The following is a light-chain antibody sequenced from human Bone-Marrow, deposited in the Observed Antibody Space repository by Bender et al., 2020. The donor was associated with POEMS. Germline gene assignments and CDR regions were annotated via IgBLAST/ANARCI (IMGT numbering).Light chain of an antibody. CDR1: SSNIVTNP. J-gene: IGLJ3*02. CDR2: NTN. CDR3: ATWHDSLNGWV. V-gene: IGLV1-44*01. Sequence: QSVLTQPPSASGTPGQRVIISCSGSSSNIVTNPVNWYQHLPGTAPKVLIYNTNQRPSGVPDRFSGSKSGTSASLAISALQSEDEGDYYCATWHDSLNGWVFGGGTKLGVL.